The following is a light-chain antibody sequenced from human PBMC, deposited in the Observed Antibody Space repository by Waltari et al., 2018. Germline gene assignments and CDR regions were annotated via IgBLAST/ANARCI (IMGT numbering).Light chain of an antibody. CDR1: AFPKKY. Sequence: SYELTQPPSVSVSPGQTARIPCSGNAFPKKYAYWYQQKSGQAPVLVIYEDSKRPSGIPERFSGSSSGTMATLIISGAQVEDEGDYYCYSTDSSGNYRVFGGGTKLSVL. CDR2: EDS. V-gene: IGLV3-10*01. J-gene: IGLJ3*02. CDR3: YSTDSSGNYRV.